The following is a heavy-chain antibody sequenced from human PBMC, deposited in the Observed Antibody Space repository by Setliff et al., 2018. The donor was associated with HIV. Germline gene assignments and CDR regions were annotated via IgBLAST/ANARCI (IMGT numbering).Heavy chain of an antibody. CDR3: ARMDNYDSSGLGAFDI. Sequence: ETLSLTCTVSGGSISSYSWSWIRQPPGKGLEWIGYIYYSGSTNYNPSLKSRVTKAVDTSKNQFSLKLSSVTAADTAVYYCARMDNYDSSGLGAFDIWGQGTMVTVSS. CDR2: IYYSGST. CDR1: GGSISSYS. J-gene: IGHJ3*02. D-gene: IGHD3-22*01. V-gene: IGHV4-59*01.